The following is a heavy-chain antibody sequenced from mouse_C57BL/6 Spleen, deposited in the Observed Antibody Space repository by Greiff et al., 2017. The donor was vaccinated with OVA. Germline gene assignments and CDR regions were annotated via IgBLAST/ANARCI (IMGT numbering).Heavy chain of an antibody. CDR2: IYPRDGST. V-gene: IGHV1-85*01. J-gene: IGHJ4*01. CDR3: ARRGGDYAMDY. Sequence: QVQLKESGPELVKPGASVKLSCKASGYSFTSYDINWVKQRPGQGLEWIGWIYPRDGSTKYNEKFKGKATLTVDTSSSTAYMELHSLTSEDSAVYFCARRGGDYAMDYWGQGTSVTVSS. CDR1: GYSFTSYD.